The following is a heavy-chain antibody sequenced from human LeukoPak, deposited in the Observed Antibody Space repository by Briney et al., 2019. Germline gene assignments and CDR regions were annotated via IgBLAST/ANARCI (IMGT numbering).Heavy chain of an antibody. CDR2: ISAYNGNT. D-gene: IGHD3-16*02. Sequence: ASVKVSCKASGYTFTSYGISWVRQAPGQGLEWMGWISAYNGNTNYAQKLQGRVTMTTDTSTSTAYVELRSLRSDDTAVYYCARGMITFGGVIPEAYWGQGTLVTVSS. CDR1: GYTFTSYG. V-gene: IGHV1-18*01. J-gene: IGHJ4*02. CDR3: ARGMITFGGVIPEAY.